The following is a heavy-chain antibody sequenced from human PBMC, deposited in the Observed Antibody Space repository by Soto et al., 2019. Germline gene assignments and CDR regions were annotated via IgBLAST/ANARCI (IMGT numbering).Heavy chain of an antibody. CDR3: AKVQLGLRGYFQH. Sequence: PGGSLRLSCAASGFTFSSYAMTWVRQAPGKGLEWVSVISTSGGTTFYADSVKGRFTISRDNSKRTLYLQMNSLRVEDTAIYYCAKVQLGLRGYFQHWGQGTLVTVSS. CDR2: ISTSGGTT. CDR1: GFTFSSYA. V-gene: IGHV3-23*01. D-gene: IGHD3-16*01. J-gene: IGHJ1*01.